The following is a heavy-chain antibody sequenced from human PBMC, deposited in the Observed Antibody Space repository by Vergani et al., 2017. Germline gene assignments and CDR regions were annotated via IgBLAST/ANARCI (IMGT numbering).Heavy chain of an antibody. CDR2: ISYDGSNK. D-gene: IGHD6-13*01. CDR3: ARSPSFPYSNSFFYYMDV. Sequence: QVQLVESGGGVVQPGRSLGLSCAASGFTFSSYVMHWVRQAPGKGLEWVAVISYDGSNKYYADSVKGRFTISRDNSKNTLYLQINSLRAEDTAVYYCARSPSFPYSNSFFYYMDVWGKGTTVTVSS. CDR1: GFTFSSYV. J-gene: IGHJ6*03. V-gene: IGHV3-30*04.